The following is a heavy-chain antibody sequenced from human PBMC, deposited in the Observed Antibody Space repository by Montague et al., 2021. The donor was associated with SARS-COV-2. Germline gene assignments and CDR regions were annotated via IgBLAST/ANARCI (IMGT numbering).Heavy chain of an antibody. J-gene: IGHJ4*02. CDR3: AKDKGVAYYFDH. Sequence: SLRLSCAASGITFSNYAMSWVRQAPGRGLEWVSAISGSGGSTYYADSVKGRFTISRDNSKNTLYLQMNSLRAGDTAVYYCAKDKGVAYYFDHWGQGTLVTVTS. V-gene: IGHV3-23*01. CDR2: ISGSGGST. D-gene: IGHD2-15*01. CDR1: GITFSNYA.